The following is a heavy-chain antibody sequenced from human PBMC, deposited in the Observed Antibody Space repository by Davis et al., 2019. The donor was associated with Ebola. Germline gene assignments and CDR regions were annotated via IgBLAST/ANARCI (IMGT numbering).Heavy chain of an antibody. D-gene: IGHD3-3*01. CDR1: GYTFTSYG. CDR2: ISAYNGNT. Sequence: ASVKVSCKASGYTFTSYGISWVRQAPGQGLEWMGWISAYNGNTNYAQKLQGRVTMTTDTSTSTAYMELRSLRSDDTAVYYCAREGVRFLKWLLSYYYVMDVWGQGTTVTVSS. CDR3: AREGVRFLKWLLSYYYVMDV. V-gene: IGHV1-18*01. J-gene: IGHJ6*02.